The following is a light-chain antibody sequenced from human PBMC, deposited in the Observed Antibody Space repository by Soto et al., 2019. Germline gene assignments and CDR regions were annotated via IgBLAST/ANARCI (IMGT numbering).Light chain of an antibody. CDR3: QQSYSSLLLT. J-gene: IGKJ4*01. CDR1: QSISSY. V-gene: IGKV1-39*01. CDR2: AAS. Sequence: DIQMTQSPSSLSASVGDRVTITCRASQSISSYLNWYQQKPGKAPNLLIYAASNLQSGVPSRFSGIGSGTDFTLTISSLQPEDFATYYCQQSYSSLLLTFGGVTKVEIK.